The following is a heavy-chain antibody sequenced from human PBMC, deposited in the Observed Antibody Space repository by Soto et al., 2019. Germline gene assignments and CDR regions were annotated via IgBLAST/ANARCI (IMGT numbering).Heavy chain of an antibody. J-gene: IGHJ1*01. D-gene: IGHD6-13*01. V-gene: IGHV3-23*01. CDR1: GFTLSSYA. Sequence: EVQLLESGGGLVQPGGSLRLSCAASGFTLSSYAMCWVRQAPGKGLEWVSVISGSGGSTYYADSVKGRFTISRDNSKNTQYLQMNSLRAEDTAVYHCAKAPHQLVPGAGYFQHWGQGTLVTVSS. CDR3: AKAPHQLVPGAGYFQH. CDR2: ISGSGGST.